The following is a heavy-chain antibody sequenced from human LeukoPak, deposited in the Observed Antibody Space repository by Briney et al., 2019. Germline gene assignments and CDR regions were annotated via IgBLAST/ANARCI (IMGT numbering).Heavy chain of an antibody. CDR2: MNPNSGDT. V-gene: IGHV1-8*01. D-gene: IGHD6-13*01. CDR3: ARGFPIRSSSWYRIDY. CDR1: GYTFTSYD. Sequence: GASVKVSCKASGYTFTSYDINWVRQATGQGLEWMGWMNPNSGDTGYAQKFQGRVTMTRNTSISTAYMELSSLRSEDTAVYYCARGFPIRSSSWYRIDYWGQGTLVTVSS. J-gene: IGHJ4*02.